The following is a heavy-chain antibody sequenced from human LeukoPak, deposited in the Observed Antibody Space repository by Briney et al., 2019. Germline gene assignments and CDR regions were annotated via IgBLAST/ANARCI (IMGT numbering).Heavy chain of an antibody. V-gene: IGHV6-1*01. CDR1: GDSVSSNSAA. Sequence: SQTLSLTCAISGDSVSSNSAAWNWIRQSPARGLEWLGRTYYRSKWYDDYAVSVKSRITINPDTSKNQFYLQLNSVTPEDTAVYYCARVGYCSSTSCASKNGFDYWGQGTPVTVSS. CDR2: TYYRSKWYD. D-gene: IGHD2-2*01. CDR3: ARVGYCSSTSCASKNGFDY. J-gene: IGHJ4*02.